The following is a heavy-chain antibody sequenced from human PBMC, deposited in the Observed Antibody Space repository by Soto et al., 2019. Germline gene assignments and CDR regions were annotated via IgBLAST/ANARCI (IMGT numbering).Heavy chain of an antibody. Sequence: QVQLVQSGAEEKKPGASVKVSCKASGYTFTSYAMHWVRQAPGQRLEWMGWINAGNGNTKYSQKFQGRVTITRDPSASPAYMALSSLRSEDTAVYYCARAWVVVTAPDYWGQGTLVTVSS. CDR1: GYTFTSYA. CDR2: INAGNGNT. D-gene: IGHD2-21*02. V-gene: IGHV1-3*05. J-gene: IGHJ4*02. CDR3: ARAWVVVTAPDY.